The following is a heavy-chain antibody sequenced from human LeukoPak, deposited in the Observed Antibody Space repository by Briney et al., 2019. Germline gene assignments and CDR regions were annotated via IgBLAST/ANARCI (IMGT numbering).Heavy chain of an antibody. Sequence: SQTLSLTCTVSGGSISSGDYYWSWIRQPPGEGLEWIGYIYYSGSTYYNPSLKSRVTISVDTSKNQFSLKLSSVTAADTAVYYCAREVTSNWFDPWGQGTLVTVSS. D-gene: IGHD3-10*01. CDR1: GGSISSGDYY. CDR3: AREVTSNWFDP. CDR2: IYYSGST. J-gene: IGHJ5*02. V-gene: IGHV4-30-4*08.